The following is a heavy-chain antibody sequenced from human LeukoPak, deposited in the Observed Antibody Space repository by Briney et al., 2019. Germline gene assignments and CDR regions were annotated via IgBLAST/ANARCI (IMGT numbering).Heavy chain of an antibody. CDR1: GYTFTSYG. CDR2: ISAYNGNT. D-gene: IGHD2-2*01. Sequence: ASVKVSCKASGYTFTSYGISWVRQAPGQGLEWMGWISAYNGNTNYAQKLQGRVTMTTDTSTSTAYMELRSLRSDDTAVYYYARVVGAFVVVPAAIDYWGQGTLVTVSS. CDR3: ARVVGAFVVVPAAIDY. J-gene: IGHJ4*02. V-gene: IGHV1-18*01.